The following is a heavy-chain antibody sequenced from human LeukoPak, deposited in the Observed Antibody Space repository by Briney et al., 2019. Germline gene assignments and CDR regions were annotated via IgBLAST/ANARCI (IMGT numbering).Heavy chain of an antibody. D-gene: IGHD3-3*01. CDR3: AKDRYGGTISGVVIN. CDR1: GFTFSSYA. Sequence: GRSLRLSCAASGFTFSSYAMHWVRQAPGKGLEWVAVISYDGSNKYYADSVKGRFTISRDNSKNTLYLQMNSLRAEDTAVYYCAKDRYGGTISGVVINWGQGALVTVSS. CDR2: ISYDGSNK. V-gene: IGHV3-30*04. J-gene: IGHJ4*02.